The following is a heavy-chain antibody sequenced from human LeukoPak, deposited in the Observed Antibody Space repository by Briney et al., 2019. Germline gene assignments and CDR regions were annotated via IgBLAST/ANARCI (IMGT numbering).Heavy chain of an antibody. CDR3: ARVICPAAIWCSPVSVDY. J-gene: IGHJ4*02. CDR1: GGPFSGYY. CDR2: INHSGST. Sequence: SETLSLTCAVYGGPFSGYYWSWIRQPPGKGLEWIGEINHSGSTNYNPSLKSRVTISVDTSKNQFSLKLSSVTAADTAVYYCARVICPAAIWCSPVSVDYWGQGTLVTVSS. D-gene: IGHD2-2*01. V-gene: IGHV4-34*01.